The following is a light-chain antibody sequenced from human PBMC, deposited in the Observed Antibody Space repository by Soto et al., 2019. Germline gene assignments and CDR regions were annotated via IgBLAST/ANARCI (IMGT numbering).Light chain of an antibody. CDR1: QSVSSN. V-gene: IGKV3-11*01. Sequence: EIVLTQSPGTLSLSPGDRATLSCRASQSVSSNLAWYQQKPGQAPRLLIYGASTRATGIPARFSGSGSGTDFTLTISSLEPEDFAVYYCQQRSNWPRTFGQGTKVDIK. CDR2: GAS. CDR3: QQRSNWPRT. J-gene: IGKJ1*01.